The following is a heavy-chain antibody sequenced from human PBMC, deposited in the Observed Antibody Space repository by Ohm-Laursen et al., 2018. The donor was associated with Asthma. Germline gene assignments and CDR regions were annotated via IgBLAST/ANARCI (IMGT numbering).Heavy chain of an antibody. D-gene: IGHD4-17*01. V-gene: IGHV3-74*01. CDR3: VRDSDGDYYYYGMDV. CDR2: INSDGSST. J-gene: IGHJ6*02. CDR1: GFTFITYW. Sequence: GSLRLSCSASGFTFITYWMHWVRQAPGKGLVWVSRINSDGSSTSYADSVKGRFTISRDNAKNTLFLHMNTLRAEDTAVYYCVRDSDGDYYYYGMDVWGQGTTVTVSS.